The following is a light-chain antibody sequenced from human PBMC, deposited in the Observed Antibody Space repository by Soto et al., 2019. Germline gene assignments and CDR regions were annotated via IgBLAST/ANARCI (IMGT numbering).Light chain of an antibody. CDR1: QSISNS. J-gene: IGKJ5*01. Sequence: IQMTQSPSSLSASVGDRVTITCRASQSISNSLNWYQQKPGKAPNLLIFTASSLQSGVPSRFSGSGSGTDFTLTISSLQPEDVATYYCQQFNNYPLFGQGTRLEN. CDR3: QQFNNYPL. V-gene: IGKV1D-13*01. CDR2: TAS.